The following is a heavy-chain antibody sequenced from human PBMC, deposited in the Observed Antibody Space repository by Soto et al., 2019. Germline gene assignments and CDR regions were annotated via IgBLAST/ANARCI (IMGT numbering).Heavy chain of an antibody. Sequence: GGSLRLSCAASGFTFNSYAMSWVRQAPGKGLEWVSAISGSGGSTYYADSVKGRFTISRDIAKNSLYLQMNSLRAEDTAVYYCARSYSSGPGAFCDYWGQGTLVTVSS. CDR1: GFTFNSYA. CDR3: ARSYSSGPGAFCDY. J-gene: IGHJ4*02. CDR2: ISGSGGST. V-gene: IGHV3-23*01. D-gene: IGHD6-19*01.